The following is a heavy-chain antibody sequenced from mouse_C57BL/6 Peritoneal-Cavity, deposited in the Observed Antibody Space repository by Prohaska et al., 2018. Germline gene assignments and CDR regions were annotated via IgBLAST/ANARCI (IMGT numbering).Heavy chain of an antibody. CDR1: GYTFTDHT. J-gene: IGHJ3*01. CDR3: ARRRGYDYDVFAY. V-gene: IGHV1-78*01. D-gene: IGHD2-4*01. CDR2: IYPRDGST. Sequence: QVQLQQSDAELVKPGASVKISCKVSGYTFTDHTIHWMKQRPEQSLEWIGYIYPRDGSTKYNEKFTGKATLTADKASSTAYMQLNSLTSEDSAVYFCARRRGYDYDVFAYWGQGTLVTVSA.